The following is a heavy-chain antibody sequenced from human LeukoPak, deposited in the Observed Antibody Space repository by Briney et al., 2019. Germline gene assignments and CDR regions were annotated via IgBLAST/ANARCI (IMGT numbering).Heavy chain of an antibody. CDR1: GYSFTSYW. J-gene: IGHJ4*02. CDR3: ARLKDCSSTSCAFDY. D-gene: IGHD2-2*01. V-gene: IGHV5-51*01. Sequence: PEESLKISCKGSGYSFTSYWIGWVRQMPGKGLEWMGIIDPGDSDTRYSPSFQGQVTISADKSISTAYLQWSSLKASDTAMYYCARLKDCSSTSCAFDYWGQGTLVTVSS. CDR2: IDPGDSDT.